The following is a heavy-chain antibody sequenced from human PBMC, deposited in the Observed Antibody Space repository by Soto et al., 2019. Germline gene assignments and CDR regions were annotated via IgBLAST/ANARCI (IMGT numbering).Heavy chain of an antibody. D-gene: IGHD3-10*01. CDR3: ARHRYYGSGSPPRAFDI. Sequence: PSETLSLTCTVSGGSISSYYWSWIRQPPGKGLEWIGYIYYSGSTNYNPSLKSRVTISVDKSISTAYLQWSSLKASDTAMYYCARHRYYGSGSPPRAFDIWGQGTMVTVSS. CDR2: IYYSGST. V-gene: IGHV4-59*08. CDR1: GGSISSYY. J-gene: IGHJ3*02.